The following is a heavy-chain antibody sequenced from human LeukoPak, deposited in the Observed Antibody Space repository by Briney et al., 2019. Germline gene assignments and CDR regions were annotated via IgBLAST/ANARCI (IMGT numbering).Heavy chain of an antibody. V-gene: IGHV4-59*08. Sequence: SETLSLTCTVSGGXISSYYWSWIRQPPGKGRECIGYIYYSGSTNYNPSLKSRVTISVDTSKNQFSLKLSSVTAADTAVYYCARRLTSGRGYGLDVWGQGTTVTVSS. CDR3: ARRLTSGRGYGLDV. J-gene: IGHJ6*02. CDR2: IYYSGST. CDR1: GGXISSYY. D-gene: IGHD3-10*01.